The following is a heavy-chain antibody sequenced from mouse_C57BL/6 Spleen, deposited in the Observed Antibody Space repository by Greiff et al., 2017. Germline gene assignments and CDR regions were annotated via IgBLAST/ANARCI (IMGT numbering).Heavy chain of an antibody. D-gene: IGHD2-12*01. CDR2: IWRGGST. CDR3: AKSYNYDEVYDLDY. CDR1: GFSLTSYG. Sequence: VQLQQSGPGLVQPSQSLSITCTVSGFSLTSYGVHWVRQSPGKGLEWLGVIWRGGSTDYNAAFMSRLSITKDNSKSQVFCKMNSLQADDTAIYYCAKSYNYDEVYDLDYWGQGTTLTVSS. J-gene: IGHJ2*01. V-gene: IGHV2-5*01.